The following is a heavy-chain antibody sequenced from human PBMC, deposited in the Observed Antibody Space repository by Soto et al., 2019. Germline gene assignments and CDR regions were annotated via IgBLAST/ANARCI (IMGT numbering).Heavy chain of an antibody. Sequence: QVQVVQSGVEVRRPGSSVKVSCKASGDTFKNCVISWVRQAPGQGLEWMGGIIPLFGTTDFAQRFQGRLTITTDEPTTTAYMDLSRLRSEDTATYYCAAELGFGKLSVVWGQGTTVIVSS. D-gene: IGHD3-10*01. J-gene: IGHJ6*02. CDR3: AAELGFGKLSVV. CDR1: GDTFKNCV. V-gene: IGHV1-69*01. CDR2: IIPLFGTT.